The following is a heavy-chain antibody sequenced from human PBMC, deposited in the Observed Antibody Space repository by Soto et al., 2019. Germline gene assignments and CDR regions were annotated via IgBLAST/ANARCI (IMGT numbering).Heavy chain of an antibody. CDR1: GYTFTGYY. Sequence: QVQLVQSGAEVKKPGASVKVSCKASGYTFTGYYMHWVRQAPGQGLEWMGWINPNSGGTNYAQKFLGWVTMTRDTSISTAYMELSRLRSDDTAVYYCARALLGYDFWSGYYTFDYWGQGTLVTVSS. V-gene: IGHV1-2*04. CDR2: INPNSGGT. D-gene: IGHD3-3*01. J-gene: IGHJ4*02. CDR3: ARALLGYDFWSGYYTFDY.